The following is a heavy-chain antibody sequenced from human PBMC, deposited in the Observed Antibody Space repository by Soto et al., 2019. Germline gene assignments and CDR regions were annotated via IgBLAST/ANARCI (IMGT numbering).Heavy chain of an antibody. CDR1: GCSISSGGYS. CDR2: IYHSGST. V-gene: IGHV4-30-2*01. CDR3: ARHDSSGYYLGT. J-gene: IGHJ5*02. D-gene: IGHD3-22*01. Sequence: SETLPLTCAFSGCSISSGGYSWSWIRQPPGKGLEWIGYIYHSGSTYYNPSLKSRVTISVDTSKNQFSLKLSSVTAADTAVYYCARHDSSGYYLGTWGQGTLVTVSS.